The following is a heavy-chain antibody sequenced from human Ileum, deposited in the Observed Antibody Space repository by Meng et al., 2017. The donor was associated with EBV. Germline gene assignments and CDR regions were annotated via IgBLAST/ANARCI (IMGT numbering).Heavy chain of an antibody. CDR3: ASNGAFSLDH. J-gene: IGHJ4*02. D-gene: IGHD2-8*01. CDR1: GDSISNEHW. V-gene: IGHV4-4*02. CDR2: IHHTRGP. Sequence: QVRRPEAGPGLVVPSGTLSLTCSVSGDSISNEHWGRWDRQSPGKGLEWIGEIHHTRGPNYNPSLKSRVIISVDKSNNHFSLRLSAVTAADTAVYYCASNGAFSLDHWGQGTLVTVSS.